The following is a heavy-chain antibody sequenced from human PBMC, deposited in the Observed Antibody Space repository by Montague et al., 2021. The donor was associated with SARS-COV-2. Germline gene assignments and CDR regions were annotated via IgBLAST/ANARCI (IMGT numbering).Heavy chain of an antibody. Sequence: PALVKPTQTLTLTCTFSGFSLSTSGMCVSWIRQPPGKALEWLALIDWDDDKYYSTSLKTRLTISKGTSKNQVVLTMTNMDPVDTATYYCARYYYDSSGYYYFDYWGQGTLVTVSS. CDR1: GFSLSTSGMC. J-gene: IGHJ4*02. CDR3: ARYYYDSSGYYYFDY. CDR2: IDWDDDK. D-gene: IGHD3-22*01. V-gene: IGHV2-70*01.